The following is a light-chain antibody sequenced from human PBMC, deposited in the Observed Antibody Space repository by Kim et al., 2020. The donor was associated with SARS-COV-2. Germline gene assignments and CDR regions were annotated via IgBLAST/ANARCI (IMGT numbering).Light chain of an antibody. Sequence: PGERVTLPCRASQSVSSSYLAWYHQKPGQAPRLLIYGASTRATSIPARFSGSGSGTDFALTISSLQPEDFAVYYCQQDYNLPAFTFGGVTKV. J-gene: IGKJ4*01. V-gene: IGKV3D-7*01. CDR3: QQDYNLPAFT. CDR1: QSVSSSY. CDR2: GAS.